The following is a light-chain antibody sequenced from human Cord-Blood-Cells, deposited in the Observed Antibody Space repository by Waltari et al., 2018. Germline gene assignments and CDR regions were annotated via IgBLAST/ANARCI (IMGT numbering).Light chain of an antibody. J-gene: IGLJ3*02. CDR2: GKN. CDR1: SLRSYY. CDR3: NSRDSSGNHLV. Sequence: SSELTQDPAVSVALGQTVRITCKGDSLRSYYASWYQHKPGQAPLLVIYGKNNRPSGIPDRFSGSSSGNTASLTITGAQAEDEADYYCNSRDSSGNHLVFGGGTKLTVL. V-gene: IGLV3-19*01.